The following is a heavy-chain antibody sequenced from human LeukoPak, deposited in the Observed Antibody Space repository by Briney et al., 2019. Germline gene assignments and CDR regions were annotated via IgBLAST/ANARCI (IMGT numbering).Heavy chain of an antibody. CDR2: ISSSSSYI. Sequence: GGSLRLSCAASGFTFSSYSMNWVRQAPGKGLEWVSSISSSSSYIYYADSVKGRFTISRDNAKNSLYLQMNSLRAEDTALYHCARDYYYDSSGGLPNAFDPWGQGTLVTVSS. CDR1: GFTFSSYS. CDR3: ARDYYYDSSGGLPNAFDP. J-gene: IGHJ5*02. V-gene: IGHV3-21*04. D-gene: IGHD3-22*01.